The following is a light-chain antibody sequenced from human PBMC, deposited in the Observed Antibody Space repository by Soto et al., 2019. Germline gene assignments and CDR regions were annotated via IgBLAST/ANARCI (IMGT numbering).Light chain of an antibody. CDR2: GAS. Sequence: EIVMTQSPATLSLSPGPRAPLSCRASQSVSSKLAWYQQRPGQAPRLLIYGASNGATGIPDRFSGSGSGTDFNLTISRLEPEDFAVYYCQQYGSSPRTFGQGTKVDIK. CDR1: QSVSSK. V-gene: IGKV3-20*01. J-gene: IGKJ1*01. CDR3: QQYGSSPRT.